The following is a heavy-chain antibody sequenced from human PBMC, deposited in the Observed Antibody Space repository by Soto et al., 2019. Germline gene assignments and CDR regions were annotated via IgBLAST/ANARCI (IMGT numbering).Heavy chain of an antibody. J-gene: IGHJ4*02. CDR3: ASISDPGDSSGYYLKFDY. D-gene: IGHD3-22*01. V-gene: IGHV4-30-4*01. Sequence: PSETLSLTCPVSGASISSGDYYLSWIRQPPGKGLEWIGYIYYSGSTYYNPSLKSRVTISVDTSKNQFSLKLSSVTAADTAVYYCASISDPGDSSGYYLKFDYWGQGTLVTVS. CDR2: IYYSGST. CDR1: GASISSGDYY.